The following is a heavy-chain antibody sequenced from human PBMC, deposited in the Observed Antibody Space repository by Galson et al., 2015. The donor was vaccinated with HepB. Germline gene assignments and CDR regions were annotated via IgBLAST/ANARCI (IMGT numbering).Heavy chain of an antibody. V-gene: IGHV3-48*01. Sequence: SLRLSCAASGFTFSPYTMHWVRQAPGKGLECISYIISNSNNIYYADSVKGRFTISRDNAKSSLYLQMNSLRAEDTAVYYCARERGGRYMDVWGKGTTVTVS. CDR2: IISNSNNI. CDR1: GFTFSPYT. J-gene: IGHJ6*03. CDR3: ARERGGRYMDV. D-gene: IGHD3-10*01.